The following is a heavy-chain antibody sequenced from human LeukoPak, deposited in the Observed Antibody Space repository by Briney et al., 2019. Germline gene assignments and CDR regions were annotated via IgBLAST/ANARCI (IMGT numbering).Heavy chain of an antibody. V-gene: IGHV4-31*03. CDR2: IYYSGST. CDR1: GGSISSGGYY. CDR3: ASFTYYYDSSGYYVTDAFDI. Sequence: SSQTLSLTCTVSGGSISSGGYYWSWIRQHPGKGLEWTGYIYYSGSTYYNPSLKSRVTISVDTSKNQFSLKLSSVTAADTAVYYCASFTYYYDSSGYYVTDAFDIWGQGTMVTVSS. J-gene: IGHJ3*02. D-gene: IGHD3-22*01.